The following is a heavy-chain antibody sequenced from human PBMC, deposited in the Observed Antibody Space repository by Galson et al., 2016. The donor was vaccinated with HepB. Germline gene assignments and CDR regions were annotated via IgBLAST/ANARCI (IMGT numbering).Heavy chain of an antibody. D-gene: IGHD4-17*01. CDR2: ISYDGNNR. J-gene: IGHJ6*02. V-gene: IGHV3-33*08. Sequence: SLRLSCAASGLTFGRYAMSWVRQAPGKGLEWVAVISYDGNNRHYADAVKGRFTISRDSSTNTVYLQMNSLRADNTAVYFCARDRGLLHYYYGMDVWGQGTLVTVSS. CDR1: GLTFGRYA. CDR3: ARDRGLLHYYYGMDV.